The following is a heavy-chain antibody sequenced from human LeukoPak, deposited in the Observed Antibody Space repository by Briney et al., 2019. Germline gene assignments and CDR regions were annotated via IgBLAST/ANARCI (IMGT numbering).Heavy chain of an antibody. V-gene: IGHV4-59*12. CDR2: IYSSGST. CDR1: GGSISSYY. Sequence: ASETLSLTCTVSGGSISSYYWSWIRQPPGKGLEWIGYIYSSGSTNYNPSLKSGVTISVDTPNNRFSLKLSSVTAADTAVYYCARGVGNCNRDYWGQGTLVTVSS. D-gene: IGHD1-20*01. CDR3: ARGVGNCNRDY. J-gene: IGHJ4*02.